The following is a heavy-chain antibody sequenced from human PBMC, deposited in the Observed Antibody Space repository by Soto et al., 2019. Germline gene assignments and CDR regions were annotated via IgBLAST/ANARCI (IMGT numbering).Heavy chain of an antibody. CDR3: ARGRGDGYNQDWYFDL. CDR2: INNSGST. D-gene: IGHD3-10*01. Sequence: SETLSLTCAVYGGSFSGYYWSWIRQPPGKGLGWIGEINNSGSTNYNPSLKSRVYISVGTSNNQFSLKLSSVTAADTAVFYCARGRGDGYNQDWYFDLWGRGTLVTVSS. J-gene: IGHJ2*01. V-gene: IGHV4-34*01. CDR1: GGSFSGYY.